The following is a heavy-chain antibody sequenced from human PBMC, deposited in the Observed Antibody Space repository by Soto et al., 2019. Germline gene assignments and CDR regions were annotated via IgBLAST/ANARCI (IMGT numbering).Heavy chain of an antibody. V-gene: IGHV1-46*01. D-gene: IGHD3-22*01. CDR1: GYAFTNYN. Sequence: ASVKVSCKASGYAFTNYNIHWVRQAPGQGLQWMGEVNPSRGTAGYAETFQGRVTMTRNASTRTVYMVLTSLTPEDTAIYYCAKIAYPGKTLFDYWGQGSLVTVSS. J-gene: IGHJ4*02. CDR3: AKIAYPGKTLFDY. CDR2: VNPSRGTA.